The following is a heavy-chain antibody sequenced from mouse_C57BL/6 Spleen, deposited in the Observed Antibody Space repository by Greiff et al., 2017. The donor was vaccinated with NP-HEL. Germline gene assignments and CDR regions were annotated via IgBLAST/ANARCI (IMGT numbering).Heavy chain of an antibody. CDR3: ARRGDYDGFAY. CDR2: IHPNSGST. CDR1: GYTFTSYW. Sequence: VQLQQPGAELVKPGASVKLSCKASGYTFTSYWMHWVKQRPGQGLEWIGMIHPNSGSTNYNEKFKSKATLTVDKSSSTAYMQLSSLTSEDSAVYYCARRGDYDGFAYWGQGTLVTVSA. D-gene: IGHD2-4*01. J-gene: IGHJ3*01. V-gene: IGHV1-64*01.